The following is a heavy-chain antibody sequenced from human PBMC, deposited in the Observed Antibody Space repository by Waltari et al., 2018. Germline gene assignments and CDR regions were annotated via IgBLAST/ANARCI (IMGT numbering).Heavy chain of an antibody. D-gene: IGHD6-6*01. CDR3: ARDATLAARGWFDP. V-gene: IGHV1-18*01. Sequence: QVHLVQSGPEVKRPGASVTVSCQASGYTFMNYGIAWVQQAAGQGLEWVGGISPSRGNTASAQAFHDRLTMTTDISTNTAYMELTSLISDDTAGYFWARDATLAARGWFDPWGQGTLVTVSS. CDR1: GYTFMNYG. J-gene: IGHJ5*02. CDR2: ISPSRGNT.